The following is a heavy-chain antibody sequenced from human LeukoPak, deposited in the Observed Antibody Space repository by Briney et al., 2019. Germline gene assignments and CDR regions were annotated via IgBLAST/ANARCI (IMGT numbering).Heavy chain of an antibody. V-gene: IGHV3-23*01. CDR3: ARRYYDSTGYYSLDY. CDR1: GFTFSGYA. D-gene: IGHD3-22*01. J-gene: IGHJ4*02. Sequence: GGSLRLSCAASGFTFSGYAMSWVRQAPGKGLEWVSAISGSGGTTYYADSVKGRFTISRDNSKNTLYLQMNSLRAEDTAIYYCARRYYDSTGYYSLDYWGQGTLVTVSS. CDR2: ISGSGGTT.